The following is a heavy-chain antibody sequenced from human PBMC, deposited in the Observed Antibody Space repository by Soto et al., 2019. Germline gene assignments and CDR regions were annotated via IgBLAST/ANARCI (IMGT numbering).Heavy chain of an antibody. D-gene: IGHD5-12*01. Sequence: SETLSLTCAVYGGSFSGYYWSWIRQPPGKGLEWIGEINHSGSTNYNPSLKSRVTISVDTSKNQFSLKLSSVTAADTAVYYCARSQGVEMATRGAFDIWGQGTMATVSS. CDR3: ARSQGVEMATRGAFDI. CDR2: INHSGST. V-gene: IGHV4-34*01. J-gene: IGHJ3*02. CDR1: GGSFSGYY.